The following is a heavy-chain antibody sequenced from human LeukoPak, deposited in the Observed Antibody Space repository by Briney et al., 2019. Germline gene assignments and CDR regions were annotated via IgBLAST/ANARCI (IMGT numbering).Heavy chain of an antibody. CDR2: INDNGGQR. J-gene: IGHJ4*02. CDR1: GFAFNNYA. V-gene: IGHV3-23*01. CDR3: AKTQWKVGATDYFDY. D-gene: IGHD1-26*01. Sequence: PGGSLRLSCAASGFAFNNYAMTWVPQAPGKGLEWVSNINDNGGQRHYTDSVKARFTISRDNPKNTLFLQMDSLRAEDTAVYYCAKTQWKVGATDYFDYWGQGILVTVSS.